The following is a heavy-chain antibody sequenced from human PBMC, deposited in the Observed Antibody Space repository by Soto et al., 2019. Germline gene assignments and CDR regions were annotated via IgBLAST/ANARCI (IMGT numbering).Heavy chain of an antibody. CDR1: GCIFNDHL. D-gene: IGHD3-22*01. J-gene: IGHJ4*02. Sequence: ASVKVSCKNSGCIFNDHLIHWVRQSTGQGLQWVGWVHPDSGGTNVAQAFQDRVTMTADTSITTAYMDLARLRPDDPAIFYCARGAQGFFPVSGIYFYFDHWGQGTPVTVSS. V-gene: IGHV1-2*02. CDR2: VHPDSGGT. CDR3: ARGAQGFFPVSGIYFYFDH.